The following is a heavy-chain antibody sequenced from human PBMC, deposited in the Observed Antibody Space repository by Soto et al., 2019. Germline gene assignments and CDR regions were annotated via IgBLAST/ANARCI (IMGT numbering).Heavy chain of an antibody. CDR2: ISWDGGST. J-gene: IGHJ4*02. V-gene: IGHV3-43D*03. CDR3: AKGEREAGGYLDY. Sequence: GGSLRLSCAASGFTFDDYAMHWVRQAPGKGLEWVSRISWDGGSTDYADSVKGRFTISRDNSKNSLYLQMNSLRAEDTALYYCAKGEREAGGYLDYWGQGTLVTVSS. D-gene: IGHD1-26*01. CDR1: GFTFDDYA.